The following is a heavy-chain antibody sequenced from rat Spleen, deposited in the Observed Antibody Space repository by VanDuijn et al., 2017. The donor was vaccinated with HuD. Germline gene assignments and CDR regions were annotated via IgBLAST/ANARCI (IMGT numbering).Heavy chain of an antibody. CDR2: ISYDGSRT. V-gene: IGHV5S10*01. D-gene: IGHD1-7*01. Sequence: EVQLVESGGGLVQPGRSLKLSCAASGFTFSDYNMAWVRQAPKKGLEWVATISYDGSRTYYRDSVKGRFTISRDNAKSTLYLQMDSLRSEETATYYCATDTTGIPFDYWGQGVMVTVSS. CDR1: GFTFSDYN. CDR3: ATDTTGIPFDY. J-gene: IGHJ2*01.